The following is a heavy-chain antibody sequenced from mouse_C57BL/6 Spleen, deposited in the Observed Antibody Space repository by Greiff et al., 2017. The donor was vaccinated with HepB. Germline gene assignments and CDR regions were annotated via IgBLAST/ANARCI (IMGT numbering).Heavy chain of an antibody. CDR1: GYSITSDY. CDR3: ARYYYGSGYFDV. D-gene: IGHD1-1*01. CDR2: ISYSGST. V-gene: IGHV3-8*01. Sequence: EVKLQESGPGLAKPSQSLSLSCSATGYSITSDYWNWIRKFPGNKLEYMGYISYSGSTYYNPSLKSRISITRDTSKNQYYLQLNPVTTEDTATYYCARYYYGSGYFDVWGTGTTVTVSS. J-gene: IGHJ1*03.